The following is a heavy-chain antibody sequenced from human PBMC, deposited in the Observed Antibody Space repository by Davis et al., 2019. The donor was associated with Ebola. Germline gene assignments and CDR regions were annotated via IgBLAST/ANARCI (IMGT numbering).Heavy chain of an antibody. V-gene: IGHV1-3*01. CDR1: GYTFNSYA. CDR2: INAGNGNT. J-gene: IGHJ6*02. D-gene: IGHD6-6*01. CDR3: ARGSSKAYYYYGMDV. Sequence: AASVKVSCKASGYTFNSYAMHWVRQAPGQRLEWMGWINAGNGNTKYSQKFQGRVTITRDTSASTAYMELSSLRSEDTAVYYCARGSSKAYYYYGMDVWGQGTTVTVSS.